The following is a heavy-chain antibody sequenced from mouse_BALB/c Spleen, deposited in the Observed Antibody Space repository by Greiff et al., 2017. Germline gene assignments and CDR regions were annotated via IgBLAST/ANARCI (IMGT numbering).Heavy chain of an antibody. CDR2: IYPGNGDT. CDR1: GYTFTSYN. J-gene: IGHJ2*01. V-gene: IGHV1-12*01. Sequence: QPGAELVKPGASVKMSCKASGYTFTSYNMHWVKQTPGQGLEWIGAIYPGNGDTSYNQKFKGKATLTADKSSSTAYMQLSSLTSEDSAVYYCARSPAYYRYHYFDYWGQGTTLTVSS. CDR3: ARSPAYYRYHYFDY. D-gene: IGHD2-14*01.